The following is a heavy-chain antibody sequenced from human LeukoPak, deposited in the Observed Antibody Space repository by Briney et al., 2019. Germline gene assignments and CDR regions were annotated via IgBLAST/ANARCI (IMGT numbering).Heavy chain of an antibody. Sequence: GGSLRFSCTASGFAFDEHGMSWVRQVPGKGLEWVSGINWSGGSTGYADPLRGRFTISRDNAKNSLYLQMDSLRAEDTALYYCARAPITSPFYFDYWGQGTLVTVSS. CDR1: GFAFDEHG. CDR3: ARAPITSPFYFDY. CDR2: INWSGGST. J-gene: IGHJ4*02. V-gene: IGHV3-20*04. D-gene: IGHD2-2*01.